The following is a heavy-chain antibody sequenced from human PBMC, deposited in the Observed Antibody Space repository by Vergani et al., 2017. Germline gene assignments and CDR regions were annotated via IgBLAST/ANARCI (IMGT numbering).Heavy chain of an antibody. CDR1: GFTFGDYA. Sequence: EVQLVESGGGLVKPGRSLRLSCTASGFTFGDYAMSWFRQAPGKGLEWVGFIRSKAYGGTTEYAASVKGRFTISRDDSKSIAYLQMNSLRAEDTAVYYCARGGPYCSGGSCYPPRGTWFDPWGQGTLVTVSS. D-gene: IGHD2-15*01. V-gene: IGHV3-49*05. CDR3: ARGGPYCSGGSCYPPRGTWFDP. J-gene: IGHJ5*02. CDR2: IRSKAYGGTT.